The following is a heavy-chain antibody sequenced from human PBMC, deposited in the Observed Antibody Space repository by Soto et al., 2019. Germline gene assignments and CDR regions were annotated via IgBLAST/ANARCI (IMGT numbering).Heavy chain of an antibody. CDR2: ISGSGGST. V-gene: IGHV3-23*01. CDR1: GFTFSSYA. D-gene: IGHD3-22*01. Sequence: PVGSLRLSCAASGFTFSSYAMSWVRQAPGKGLEWVSAISGSGGSTYYADSVKGRFTISRDNSKNTLYLQMNSLRAEDTAVYYCAKGRDSSGYYPGGYWGQGTLVTVSS. J-gene: IGHJ4*02. CDR3: AKGRDSSGYYPGGY.